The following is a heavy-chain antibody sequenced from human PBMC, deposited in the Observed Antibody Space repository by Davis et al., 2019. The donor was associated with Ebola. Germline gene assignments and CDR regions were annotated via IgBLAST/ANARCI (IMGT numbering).Heavy chain of an antibody. Sequence: ASVKVSCKASGYTFTSYGISWVRQAPGQGLEWMGWISAYNGNTNYAQKLQGRVTITADKSTSTAYMELSSLRSEDTAVYYCARGFGYCSSTSCPYYYYGMDVWGQGTTVTVSS. D-gene: IGHD2-2*01. CDR2: ISAYNGNT. CDR3: ARGFGYCSSTSCPYYYYGMDV. J-gene: IGHJ6*02. V-gene: IGHV1-18*01. CDR1: GYTFTSYG.